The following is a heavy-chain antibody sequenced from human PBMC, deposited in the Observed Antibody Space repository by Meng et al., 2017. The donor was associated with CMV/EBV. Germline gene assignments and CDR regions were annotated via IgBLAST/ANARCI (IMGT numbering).Heavy chain of an antibody. V-gene: IGHV1-69*05. CDR2: IIPIFGTA. D-gene: IGHD2-21*01. Sequence: SVKVSCKASGGTFSSYAISWVRQAPGQGLEWMGGIIPIFGTANYAQKFQGRVTITTDESTSTAYMVLSSLRSEDTAVYYCARGDSYNYYYYYGMDVWGQGTTVTVSS. CDR3: ARGDSYNYYYYYGMDV. J-gene: IGHJ6*02. CDR1: GGTFSSYA.